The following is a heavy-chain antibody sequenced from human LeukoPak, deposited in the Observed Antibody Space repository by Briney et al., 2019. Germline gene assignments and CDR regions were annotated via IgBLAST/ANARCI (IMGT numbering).Heavy chain of an antibody. J-gene: IGHJ3*02. CDR3: ARRPGILTGREAFDI. D-gene: IGHD3-9*01. V-gene: IGHV3-66*04. CDR2: IYSGGST. CDR1: GFTISSNY. Sequence: GWSLRLSCAASGFTISSNYMSWVRQAPGKGLEWVSVIYSGGSTYYADSVKGRFTISRDNSKNTLYLQMNSLRAEDTAVYYCARRPGILTGREAFDIWGQGTMVTVS.